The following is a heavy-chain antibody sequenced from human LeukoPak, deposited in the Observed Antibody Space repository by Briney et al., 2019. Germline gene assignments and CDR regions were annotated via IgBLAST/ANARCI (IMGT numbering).Heavy chain of an antibody. CDR3: ARHHSYYGSGSYYKGIDY. V-gene: IGHV4-59*08. CDR2: IYYSGST. J-gene: IGHJ4*02. CDR1: GGSLSNYY. Sequence: PSETLSLTCTVSGGSLSNYYWSWLRQPPGKGLEWIGYIYYSGSTNYNPSLMSRVTISVDTSKNQFSLKLSSVTAADTAVYYCARHHSYYGSGSYYKGIDYWGQGTLVTVSS. D-gene: IGHD3-10*01.